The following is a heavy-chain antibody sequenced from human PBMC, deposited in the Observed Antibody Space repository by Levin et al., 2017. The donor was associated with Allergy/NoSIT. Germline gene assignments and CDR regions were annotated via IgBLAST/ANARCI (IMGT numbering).Heavy chain of an antibody. V-gene: IGHV5-51*01. D-gene: IGHD2-15*01. CDR3: ARHVRYCSGGSCYLGWFDP. CDR1: GSSFTSYW. J-gene: IGHJ5*02. CDR2: IYPGDSDT. Sequence: GGSLRLSCKGSGSSFTSYWIGWVRQMPGKGLEWMGIIYPGDSDTRYSPSFQGQVTISADKSISTAYLQWSSLKASDTAMYYCARHVRYCSGGSCYLGWFDPWGQGTLVTVSS.